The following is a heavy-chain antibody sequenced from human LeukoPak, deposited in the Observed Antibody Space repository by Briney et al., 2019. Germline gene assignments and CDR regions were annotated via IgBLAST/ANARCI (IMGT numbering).Heavy chain of an antibody. CDR2: IYTSGST. CDR3: ASGAVARRYYYYYYYMDV. D-gene: IGHD6-19*01. Sequence: PSETLSLTCTVSGGSISSYYWSWIRQPAGKGLELSGRIYTSGSTNYNPSLKSRVTMSVDTSKNQFSLKLSSVTAADTAVYYCASGAVARRYYYYYYYMDVWGKGTTITVSS. V-gene: IGHV4-4*07. J-gene: IGHJ6*03. CDR1: GGSISSYY.